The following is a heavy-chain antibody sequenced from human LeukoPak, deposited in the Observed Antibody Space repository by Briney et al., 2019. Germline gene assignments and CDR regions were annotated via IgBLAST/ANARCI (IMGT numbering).Heavy chain of an antibody. D-gene: IGHD5-18*01. Sequence: SETLSLTCTVSGGSISSYYWSWIRQPPGKGLEWIGYIYYSGSTNYNPSLKSRVTVSVDTSKNQFSLKLSSVPAADTAVYYCARSRDGYSYGFDYWGQGTLVTVSS. CDR3: ARSRDGYSYGFDY. V-gene: IGHV4-59*08. J-gene: IGHJ4*02. CDR1: GGSISSYY. CDR2: IYYSGST.